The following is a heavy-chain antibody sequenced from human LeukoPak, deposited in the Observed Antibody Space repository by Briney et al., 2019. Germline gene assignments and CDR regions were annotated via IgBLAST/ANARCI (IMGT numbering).Heavy chain of an antibody. V-gene: IGHV4-39*01. CDR3: ARVVAAGIYYYYYMDV. J-gene: IGHJ6*03. D-gene: IGHD6-13*01. Sequence: SETLSLTCTVSGGSISSTRYYWGWIRQPPGKGLEWIGSIYYSGSTYYNPSLKSRVTISVDTAKHLFSLNLSSVTVADTAVYYCARVVAAGIYYYYYMDVWGKGTTVTISS. CDR2: IYYSGST. CDR1: GGSISSTRYY.